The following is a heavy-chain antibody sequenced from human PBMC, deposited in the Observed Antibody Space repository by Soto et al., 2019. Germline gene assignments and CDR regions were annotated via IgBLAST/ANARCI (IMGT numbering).Heavy chain of an antibody. CDR2: IYPGDSDT. D-gene: IGHD1-26*01. V-gene: IGHV5-51*01. CDR3: ARHQNPWGPDGWFDP. Sequence: RESLKISCKGSGYSFTSYWIGWVRQMPGKGLEWMGIIYPGDSDTRYSPSFQGQVTISADKSISTAYLQWSSLKASDTAMYYCARHQNPWGPDGWFDPWGQGTLVTVSS. J-gene: IGHJ5*02. CDR1: GYSFTSYW.